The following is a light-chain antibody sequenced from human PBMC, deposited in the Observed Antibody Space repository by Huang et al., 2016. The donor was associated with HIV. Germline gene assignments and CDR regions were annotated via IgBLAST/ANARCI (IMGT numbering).Light chain of an antibody. CDR2: GAS. CDR3: QQYNDWLPYT. V-gene: IGKV3-15*01. Sequence: EMVMTQFPATLSVSPGERATLSCRASQSVRSNLAWYQQKAGQAPRLLIYGASTRATGIPARCSGSGSGTEFTLTISSLQSEDFAVYYCQQYNDWLPYTFGQGTKLEIK. J-gene: IGKJ2*01. CDR1: QSVRSN.